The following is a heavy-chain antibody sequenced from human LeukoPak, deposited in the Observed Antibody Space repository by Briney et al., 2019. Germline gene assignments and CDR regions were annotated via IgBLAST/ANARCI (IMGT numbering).Heavy chain of an antibody. CDR1: GGSISSGDYY. J-gene: IGHJ3*02. V-gene: IGHV4-30-4*08. Sequence: SETLSLTCTVSGGSISSGDYYWSWIRQPPGKGLEWIGYIYYSGSTYYNPSLKSRVTISVDTSKNQFSLKLSSVTAADTAVYYCARGVYQLLYAFDIWAQGTMVTVFS. D-gene: IGHD2-2*02. CDR3: ARGVYQLLYAFDI. CDR2: IYYSGST.